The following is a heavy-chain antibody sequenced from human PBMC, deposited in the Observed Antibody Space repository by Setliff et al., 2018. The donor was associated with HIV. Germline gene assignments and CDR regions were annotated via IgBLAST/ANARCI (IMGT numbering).Heavy chain of an antibody. CDR2: IYETGST. Sequence: SETLSLTCTVSGDPISGYYWSWIRQSPGKGLEWIGFIYETGSTYYNPSLKSRVSISIDTSKNQFSLKLSSVTAADTAVYFCARDGYTNGYGYYYFYMDVWGKGTTVTVSS. CDR3: ARDGYTNGYGYYYFYMDV. D-gene: IGHD5-18*01. V-gene: IGHV4-59*12. J-gene: IGHJ6*03. CDR1: GDPISGYY.